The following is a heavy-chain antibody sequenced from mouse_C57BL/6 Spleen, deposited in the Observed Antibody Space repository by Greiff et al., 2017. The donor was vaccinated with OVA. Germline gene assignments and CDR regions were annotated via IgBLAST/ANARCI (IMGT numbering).Heavy chain of an antibody. V-gene: IGHV1-75*01. J-gene: IGHJ3*01. D-gene: IGHD1-1*01. CDR3: ARYATTVVEGAWFAY. CDR1: GYTFTDYY. CDR2: IFPGSGST. Sequence: QVHVKQSGPELVKPGASVKISCKASGYTFTDYYINWVKQRPGQGLEWIGWIFPGSGSTYYNEKFKGKATLTVDKSSSTAYMLLSSLTSEDSAVYFCARYATTVVEGAWFAYWGQGTLVTVSA.